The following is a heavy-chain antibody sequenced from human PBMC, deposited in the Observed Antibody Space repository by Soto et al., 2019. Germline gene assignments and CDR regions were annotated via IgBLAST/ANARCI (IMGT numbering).Heavy chain of an antibody. V-gene: IGHV4-61*01. CDR3: AASALPDTTYYYAMAV. Sequence: SETLSLTCTVSGGSVSSGSFYWSWIRRPPGKGLEWIGYFYDSGSTNYNPSLRSRVTMSVDTSKNQFSLKLSSVTAADTAVYYCAASALPDTTYYYAMAVCRHGTPV. J-gene: IGHJ6*02. CDR2: FYDSGST. CDR1: GGSVSSGSFY. D-gene: IGHD1-1*01.